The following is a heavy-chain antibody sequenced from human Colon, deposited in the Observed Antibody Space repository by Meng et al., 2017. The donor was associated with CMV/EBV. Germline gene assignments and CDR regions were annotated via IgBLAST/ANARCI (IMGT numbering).Heavy chain of an antibody. V-gene: IGHV3-33*06. D-gene: IGHD3-3*01. J-gene: IGHJ4*02. CDR1: FHNFG. CDR3: AKDVNGDNFWSGYFCLDF. Sequence: FHNFGRPWVRQAAGNGLEWVAVIWYDGTAKYYGDSVKGRFTISRDNSKKSLYLQMNALRVEDTATYYCAKDVNGDNFWSGYFCLDFWGQGTLVTVSS. CDR2: IWYDGTAK.